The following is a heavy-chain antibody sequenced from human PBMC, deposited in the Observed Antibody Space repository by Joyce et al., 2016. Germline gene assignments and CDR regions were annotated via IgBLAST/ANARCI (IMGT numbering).Heavy chain of an antibody. CDR3: ARGLSAFDYSNYAGYDY. V-gene: IGHV4-34*01. D-gene: IGHD4-11*01. J-gene: IGHJ4*02. Sequence: QVQLQQWGAGLLKPSETLSLICAVYGGSFSGYYWSWIRRPPGKGLEWSGEINHGGSNNYNPSRESRVTISVDTSKNQFSLRLSSVTAADTGVYYCARGLSAFDYSNYAGYDYWGQGTLVTVSS. CDR2: INHGGSN. CDR1: GGSFSGYY.